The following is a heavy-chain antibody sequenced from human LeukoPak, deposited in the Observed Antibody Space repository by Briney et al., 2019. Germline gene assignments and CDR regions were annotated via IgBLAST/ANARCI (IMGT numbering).Heavy chain of an antibody. CDR1: GFTVSSNY. V-gene: IGHV3-53*01. CDR2: IYSGGST. CDR3: ARGSRSSGWFDY. D-gene: IGHD6-19*01. J-gene: IGHJ4*02. Sequence: GGSLRLSCAASGFTVSSNYMSWVRQAPGKGLEWVSVIYSGGSTYYADSMKGRFTISRDNSKNTLYLQMNSLRAEDTAVYYCARGSRSSGWFDYWGQGTLVTVSS.